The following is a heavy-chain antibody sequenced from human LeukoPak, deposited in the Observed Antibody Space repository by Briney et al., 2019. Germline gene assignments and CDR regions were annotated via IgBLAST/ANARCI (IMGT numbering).Heavy chain of an antibody. Sequence: SETLSLTCTVSGGSVSSGRYYWSWIRQPPGKGLEWIGYIYYSGSTNYNPSLKSRVTITVDTSKTQFSLKLSSVTTAHTAAYYCARANVWFGELLSFDYWDQGTLVTVSS. V-gene: IGHV4-61*01. CDR3: ARANVWFGELLSFDY. D-gene: IGHD3-10*01. J-gene: IGHJ4*02. CDR1: GGSVSSGRYY. CDR2: IYYSGST.